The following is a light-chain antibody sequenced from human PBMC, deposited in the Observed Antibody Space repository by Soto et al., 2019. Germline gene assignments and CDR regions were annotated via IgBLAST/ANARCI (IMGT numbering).Light chain of an antibody. Sequence: DIQMTQSPSSLSASVGDRVTITCRASESINRHLNWYQQQPGRAPKLLIYAASSLQNGVPSRFRGGGSGTDFTLIITNLQPEDFATYYRQQSYTALSITFGQGTRLEIK. CDR1: ESINRH. J-gene: IGKJ5*01. V-gene: IGKV1-39*01. CDR3: QQSYTALSIT. CDR2: AAS.